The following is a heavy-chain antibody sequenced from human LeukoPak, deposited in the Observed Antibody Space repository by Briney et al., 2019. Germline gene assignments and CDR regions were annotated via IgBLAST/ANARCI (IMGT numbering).Heavy chain of an antibody. V-gene: IGHV3-15*01. CDR2: VKTKTDGGTT. Sequence: TGGSLRLSCAASGFTFNNAWMSWVRQAPNKGVEWVGRVKTKTDGGTTDYAPPVKGTFTISRDHSKDTLYLQMYRLKPEDTAVYYCTTDYGSGSYHYFNYWGQGTLVTVSS. CDR3: TTDYGSGSYHYFNY. CDR1: GFTFNNAW. D-gene: IGHD3-10*01. J-gene: IGHJ4*02.